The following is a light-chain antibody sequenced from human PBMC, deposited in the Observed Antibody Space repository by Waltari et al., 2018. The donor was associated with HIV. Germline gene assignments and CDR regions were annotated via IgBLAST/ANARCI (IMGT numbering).Light chain of an antibody. V-gene: IGLV2-14*01. CDR3: SSYASTSTRV. CDR1: SNDVGGYKY. J-gene: IGLJ3*02. CDR2: EVS. Sequence: QSALTQPASVSGSPGQSITIPCTGTSNDVGGYKYVSWYQQHPGNAPKVVIYEVSNRPSGVSTRFSGSKSGNTASLTISGLQAEDEADYYCSSYASTSTRVFGGGTKLTVL.